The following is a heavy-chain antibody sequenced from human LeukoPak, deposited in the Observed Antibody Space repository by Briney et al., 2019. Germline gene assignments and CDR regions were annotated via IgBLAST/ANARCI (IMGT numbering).Heavy chain of an antibody. CDR3: ARDKSTWATVTTGCFDY. D-gene: IGHD4-17*01. J-gene: IGHJ4*02. Sequence: ASVKVSCKESGYTFTSYYMHWVRQTPGQGLEWMGIINPSGGSTSYAQKVQARVTMTRDASTSTVYMELSSLRSEDTAVYYCARDKSTWATVTTGCFDYWGQGTLVPVSS. V-gene: IGHV1-46*01. CDR2: INPSGGST. CDR1: GYTFTSYY.